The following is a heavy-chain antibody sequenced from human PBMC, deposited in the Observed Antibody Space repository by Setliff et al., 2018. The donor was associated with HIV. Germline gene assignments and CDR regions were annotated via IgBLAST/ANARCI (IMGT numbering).Heavy chain of an antibody. CDR2: VDFGFRR. D-gene: IGHD1-26*01. Sequence: SETLSLTCTVSGGSITSGGYNWIWIRQHPERGLEWIGYVDFGFRRYYNPSLKSQVVISVYTPKNQFSLKLTSVTAADTAVYYCASGHDGATHYFGYYYYYMEVWGKGTTVTVSS. CDR1: GGSITSGGYN. CDR3: ASGHDGATHYFGYYYYYMEV. J-gene: IGHJ6*03. V-gene: IGHV4-30-4*01.